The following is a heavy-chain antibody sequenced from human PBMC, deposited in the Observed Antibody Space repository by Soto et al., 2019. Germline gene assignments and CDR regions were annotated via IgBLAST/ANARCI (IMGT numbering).Heavy chain of an antibody. V-gene: IGHV3-21*01. CDR1: GFTFSSYS. CDR3: ARDPEAMVRGDKGGY. Sequence: GGSLRLSCAASGFTFSSYSMNWVRQAPGKGLEWVSSISSSSSYIYYADSVKGRFTISRDNAKNSLYLQMNSLRAEDTAVYYCARDPEAMVRGDKGGYWGQGTLVTVS. CDR2: ISSSSSYI. J-gene: IGHJ4*02. D-gene: IGHD3-10*01.